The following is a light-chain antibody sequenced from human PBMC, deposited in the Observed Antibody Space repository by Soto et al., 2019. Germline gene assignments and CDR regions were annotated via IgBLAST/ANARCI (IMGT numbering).Light chain of an antibody. CDR2: GAS. CDR3: QQYNNWPWGT. J-gene: IGKJ1*01. V-gene: IGKV3-15*01. CDR1: QSVSSN. Sequence: EIAMTQSPDTLSVSPGERATLSCRASQSVSSNLAWYQQKPGQAPRLLIYGASTRATGIPARFSGSGSGTEFTLTISSLQSEDFAVYYCQQYNNWPWGTFGQGTKVEIK.